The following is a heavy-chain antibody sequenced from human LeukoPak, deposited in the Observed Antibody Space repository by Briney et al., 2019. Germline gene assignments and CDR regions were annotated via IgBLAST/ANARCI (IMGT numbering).Heavy chain of an antibody. D-gene: IGHD2-8*01. V-gene: IGHV3-21*01. J-gene: IGHJ5*02. Sequence: PGGSLRLSCAASGFTFSSYSMNWVRQTPGQGLEWVSYISSSSDYINYADSVKGRFTITTDNATNSLYLQMNSLRAEDTAVCYCAREVYAIWFDPWGQGTLVTVSS. CDR2: ISSSSDYI. CDR1: GFTFSSYS. CDR3: AREVYAIWFDP.